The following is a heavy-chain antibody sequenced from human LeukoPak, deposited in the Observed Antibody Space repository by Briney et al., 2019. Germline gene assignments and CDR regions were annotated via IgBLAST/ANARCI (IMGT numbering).Heavy chain of an antibody. CDR1: GYTFTSYD. CDR3: ARSLIVATGSDY. CDR2: MNPNSGNT. Sequence: ASVKVSCKASGYTFTSYDINWVRQATGQGLEWMGWMNPNSGNTGYAQKFQGRVTMTRNTSISTAYMELSSLRSEDTAVYYCARSLIVATGSDYWGQGTLVTVSS. D-gene: IGHD5-12*01. V-gene: IGHV1-8*01. J-gene: IGHJ4*02.